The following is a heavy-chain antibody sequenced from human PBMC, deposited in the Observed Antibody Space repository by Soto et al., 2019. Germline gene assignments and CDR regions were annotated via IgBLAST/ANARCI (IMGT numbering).Heavy chain of an antibody. Sequence: QVHLLQSGAQVKKPGASLKVSCKGSGYTFTSYGITWVRQAPGQGLEWMGWISAHNGNTDYAQKLQGRVTVTRDTSTSTAYMELRSRRSDDTAVYYCARGRYGDYWGQGALVTVSS. J-gene: IGHJ4*02. CDR1: GYTFTSYG. D-gene: IGHD1-1*01. CDR2: ISAHNGNT. CDR3: ARGRYGDY. V-gene: IGHV1-18*01.